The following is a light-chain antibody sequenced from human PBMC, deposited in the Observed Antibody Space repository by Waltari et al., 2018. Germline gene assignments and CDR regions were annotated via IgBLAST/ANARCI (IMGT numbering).Light chain of an antibody. V-gene: IGKV2-29*03. CDR3: MQSTHLPLT. CDR1: QSLLSSYGKPY. CDR2: EVS. J-gene: IGKJ4*01. Sequence: DVVMTQTPLSLSVTPGQPASISCKSSQSLLSSYGKPYLYWYLQRPGQSPQLLMYEVSSRFSGVPDRFSGSGSETDFTLKISRVEAEDVGIYYCMQSTHLPLTFGGGTMVDIK.